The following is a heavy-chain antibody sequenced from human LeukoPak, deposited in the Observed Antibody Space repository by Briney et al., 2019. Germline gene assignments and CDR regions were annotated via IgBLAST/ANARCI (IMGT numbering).Heavy chain of an antibody. Sequence: GASVKVCCKASGYTFTSYGISWVRQAPGQGLEWMGWISAYNGNTNYAQKLQGRVTMTTDTSTSTAYMELRSLRSDDTAVYYCARVASSSWDYYYYMDVWGKGTTVTVSS. CDR3: ARVASSSWDYYYYMDV. J-gene: IGHJ6*03. V-gene: IGHV1-18*01. CDR2: ISAYNGNT. D-gene: IGHD6-13*01. CDR1: GYTFTSYG.